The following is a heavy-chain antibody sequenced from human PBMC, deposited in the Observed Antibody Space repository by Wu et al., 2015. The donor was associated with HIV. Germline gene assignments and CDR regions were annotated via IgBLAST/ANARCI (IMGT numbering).Heavy chain of an antibody. D-gene: IGHD3-22*01. J-gene: IGHJ3*02. V-gene: IGHV1-8*01. CDR3: ARGTDYDTNGYHAFDI. CDR1: GYTFTNYD. CDR2: MNPNSGNT. Sequence: QVQLVQSGAELKKPGASVKVSCKATGYTFTNYDISWVRQATGQGLEWVGWMNPNSGNTGYAQNFLGRVTMTRSTSISTAYMELSSLKSEDTAVYYCARGTDYDTNGYHAFDIWGQGTMVTVSS.